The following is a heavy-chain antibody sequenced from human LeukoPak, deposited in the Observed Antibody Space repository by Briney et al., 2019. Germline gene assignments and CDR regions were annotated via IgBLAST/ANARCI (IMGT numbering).Heavy chain of an antibody. J-gene: IGHJ5*02. CDR2: INHSGST. CDR1: GGSFSSYY. D-gene: IGHD3-3*01. Sequence: SETLSLTCAVYGGSFSSYYWSWIRQPPGKGLEWIGEINHSGSTNYNPSLKSRVTISVDKSKNQFSLKLSSVTAADTAVYYCASRVNVLRSIDPWGQGTLVTVSS. V-gene: IGHV4-34*01. CDR3: ASRVNVLRSIDP.